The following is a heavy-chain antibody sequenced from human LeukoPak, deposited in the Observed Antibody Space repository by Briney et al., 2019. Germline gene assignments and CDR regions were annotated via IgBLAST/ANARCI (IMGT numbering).Heavy chain of an antibody. CDR3: ARIGAGFSYGGGFDP. D-gene: IGHD5-18*01. V-gene: IGHV3-30*03. CDR2: IQHDASNK. Sequence: GGSLRLSCAASGIAFSGYSMAWVRQPPGKRLEWVTAIQHDASNKYYADSVKGRFTISRDDPKNTLYLQMNSLRSEDTAVYYCARIGAGFSYGGGFDPWGQGALVTVSS. CDR1: GIAFSGYS. J-gene: IGHJ5*02.